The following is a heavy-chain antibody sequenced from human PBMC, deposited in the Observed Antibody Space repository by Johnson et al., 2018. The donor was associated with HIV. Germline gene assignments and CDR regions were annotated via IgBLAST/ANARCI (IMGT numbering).Heavy chain of an antibody. CDR2: IGTACDT. J-gene: IGHJ3*02. Sequence: VQLVESGGELVQPGGSLRLSCAASGFTFSSYAMHWVRQATGKGLEWVSAIGTACDTSYPGSVKGRFTISRDNAKNTLFLQMNSLRAEDTAVYYCTKDRTNWGYDAFDIWGQGTMVTVSS. CDR3: TKDRTNWGYDAFDI. V-gene: IGHV3-13*01. D-gene: IGHD7-27*01. CDR1: GFTFSSYA.